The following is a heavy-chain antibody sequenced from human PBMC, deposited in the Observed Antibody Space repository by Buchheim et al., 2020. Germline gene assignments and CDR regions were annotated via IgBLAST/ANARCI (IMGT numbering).Heavy chain of an antibody. Sequence: EERLVESGGGLGQPGGSLRLSCAASGFTFSSDWMHWVRQAPGKGLVWVSRINPDGSDTTYADSVKGRFTISRDNGRNTMYLQMNSLRGKTTAISYCTRGANFFRGMDVWGEGT. CDR1: GFTFSSDW. CDR2: INPDGSDT. V-gene: IGHV3-74*01. J-gene: IGHJ6*02. D-gene: IGHD4/OR15-4a*01. CDR3: TRGANFFRGMDV.